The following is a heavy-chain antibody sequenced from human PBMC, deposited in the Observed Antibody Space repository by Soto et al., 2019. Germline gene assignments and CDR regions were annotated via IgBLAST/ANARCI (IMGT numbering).Heavy chain of an antibody. CDR3: ARGHSSGWIDAFDI. Sequence: PSETLSLTCTVSGGSISSYYWSWIRQPPGEGLEWIGYIYYSGSTNYNPSLKSRVTISVDTSKNQFSLKLSSVTAADTAVYYCARGHSSGWIDAFDIWGQGTMVTVS. V-gene: IGHV4-59*01. CDR1: GGSISSYY. J-gene: IGHJ3*02. CDR2: IYYSGST. D-gene: IGHD6-19*01.